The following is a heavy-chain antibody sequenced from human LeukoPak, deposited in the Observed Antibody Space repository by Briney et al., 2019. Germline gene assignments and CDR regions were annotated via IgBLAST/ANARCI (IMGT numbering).Heavy chain of an antibody. D-gene: IGHD2-2*01. CDR1: GGSISTHH. CDR3: ARDPFRSSLDP. J-gene: IGHJ5*02. CDR2: LHYSGTR. V-gene: IGHV4-4*07. Sequence: PSETLSLTCSVSGGSISTHHWAWIRQPAGKGLEWIGRLHYSGTREYNPSLKSRVTISVDTSKNRFSLKMTSATAADTAVYFCARDPFRSSLDPWGQGILVTVSS.